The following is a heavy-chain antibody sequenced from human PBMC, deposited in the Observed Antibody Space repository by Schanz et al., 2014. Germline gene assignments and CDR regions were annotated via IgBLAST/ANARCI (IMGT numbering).Heavy chain of an antibody. CDR3: GRAGTGMAGWYFEL. J-gene: IGHJ2*01. V-gene: IGHV3-66*01. CDR1: GFSFSSYA. D-gene: IGHD5-18*01. Sequence: EVQLAESGGGLVEPGGSLRLSCAASGFSFSSYAMGWVRQARGKGLEWVSFIYIGGNTYYADSVKGRFTISRDNSKNTLFLQMSSLRVDDMAVYYCGRAGTGMAGWYFELWGRGTLVTVSS. CDR2: IYIGGNT.